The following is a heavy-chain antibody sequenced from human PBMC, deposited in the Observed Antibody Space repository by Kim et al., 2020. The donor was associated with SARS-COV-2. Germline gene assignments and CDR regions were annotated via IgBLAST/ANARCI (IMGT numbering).Heavy chain of an antibody. CDR1: GFTFGDYA. CDR2: ISWNSGSI. D-gene: IGHD4-17*01. Sequence: GGSLRLSCAASGFTFGDYAMHWVRQAPGKGLEWVSGISWNSGSIGYADSVKGRFTISRDNAKNSLYLQMNSLRAEDTALYYCAKDGLTHDYGDYYYYYYMDVWGKGTTVTVS. CDR3: AKDGLTHDYGDYYYYYYMDV. V-gene: IGHV3-9*01. J-gene: IGHJ6*03.